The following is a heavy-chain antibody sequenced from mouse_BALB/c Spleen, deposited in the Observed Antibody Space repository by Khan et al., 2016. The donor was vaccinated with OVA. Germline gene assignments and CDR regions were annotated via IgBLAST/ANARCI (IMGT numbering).Heavy chain of an antibody. Sequence: QVQLKESGPGLVAPSQSLFITCTSSGFSSTNYGVHWVRQPPGKGLEWLVVIWHDGSTTYNSALKSRLTISKDNSKSQVFLKMNSLQTDDTAMYFCARQPYYHYNIMDYWGQGTSVTVSS. D-gene: IGHD2-10*01. CDR1: GFSSTNYG. V-gene: IGHV2-6-1*01. CDR3: ARQPYYHYNIMDY. J-gene: IGHJ4*01. CDR2: IWHDGST.